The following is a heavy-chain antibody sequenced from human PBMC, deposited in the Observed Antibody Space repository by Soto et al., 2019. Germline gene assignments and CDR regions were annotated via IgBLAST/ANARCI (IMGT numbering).Heavy chain of an antibody. J-gene: IGHJ4*02. CDR1: GYTFFSYG. CDR2: ISAYNGNT. D-gene: IGHD3-3*01. Sequence: ASVKVSCKASGYTFFSYGISWVRQAPGQGLEWMGWISAYNGNTNYAQKLQGRVTMTTDTSTKTAYMELRSLRPDDTAIYYCARAQYHDPLGYFDYWGQGTQVTVSS. CDR3: ARAQYHDPLGYFDY. V-gene: IGHV1-18*01.